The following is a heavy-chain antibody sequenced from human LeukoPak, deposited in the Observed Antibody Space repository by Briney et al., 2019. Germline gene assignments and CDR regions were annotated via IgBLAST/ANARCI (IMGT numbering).Heavy chain of an antibody. J-gene: IGHJ6*02. D-gene: IGHD4-17*01. CDR3: ARQGGYGDYPHYYYGMDV. Sequence: PSETLSLTCTVSGGSISSYYWSWIRQPPGKGLEWIGYIYYSGSTNYNPSLKSRVTISVDTSKNQFSLKLSSVTAADTAVYYCARQGGYGDYPHYYYGMDVWGQGTTVTVSS. CDR1: GGSISSYY. CDR2: IYYSGST. V-gene: IGHV4-59*08.